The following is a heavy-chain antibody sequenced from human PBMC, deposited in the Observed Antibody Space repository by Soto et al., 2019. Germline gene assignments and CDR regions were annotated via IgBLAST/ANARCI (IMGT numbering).Heavy chain of an antibody. CDR3: ARHVSVTTSSLDY. CDR2: IYPGDSDT. Sequence: GESLKISCKGSVYIFTNYWIGWVRQMPGKGLEWMGIIYPGDSDTRYSPSFQGQVTISADKSINTAYLQWSSLKASDTAMYYCARHVSVTTSSLDYWGQGTQVTVSS. CDR1: VYIFTNYW. J-gene: IGHJ4*02. V-gene: IGHV5-51*01. D-gene: IGHD4-17*01.